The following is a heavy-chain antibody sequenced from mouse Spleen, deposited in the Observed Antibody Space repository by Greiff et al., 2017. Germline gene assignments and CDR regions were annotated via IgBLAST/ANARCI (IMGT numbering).Heavy chain of an antibody. D-gene: IGHD1-1*01. V-gene: IGHV5-4*01. Sequence: EVQLVESGGGLVKPGGSLKLSCAASGFTFSSYAMSWVRQTPEKRLEWVATISDGGSYTYYPDNVKGRFTISRDNAKNNLYLQMSHLKSEDTAMYYCARALYYYGSSHYAMDYWGQGTSVTVSS. CDR1: GFTFSSYA. CDR3: ARALYYYGSSHYAMDY. CDR2: ISDGGSYT. J-gene: IGHJ4*01.